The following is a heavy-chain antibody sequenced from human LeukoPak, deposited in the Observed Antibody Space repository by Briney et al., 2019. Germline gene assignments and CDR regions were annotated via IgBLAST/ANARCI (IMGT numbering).Heavy chain of an antibody. CDR2: ISGTGGTI. Sequence: PGGSLRLSCAASGFTFSSYAMHWVRQAPGKGLEWVSGISGTGGTIYYVDSVKGRFIISRDNSKNTLYLHMSRLRAEDTAIYYCAKEFGSWVDYWGQGTLVTVSS. J-gene: IGHJ4*02. V-gene: IGHV3-23*01. CDR1: GFTFSSYA. CDR3: AKEFGSWVDY. D-gene: IGHD3-10*01.